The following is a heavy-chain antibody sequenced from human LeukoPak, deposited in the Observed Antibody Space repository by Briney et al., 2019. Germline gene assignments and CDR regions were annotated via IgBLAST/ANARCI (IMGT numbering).Heavy chain of an antibody. Sequence: PGRSLRLSCAASGFTFSSYGMHWVRQAPGKGLEWVAFIRYDGSNKYYADSVKGRFTISRDNSKNTLYLQMNSLRAEDTAVYYCAKDRGDIVVVPAALDYWGQGTLVTVSS. V-gene: IGHV3-30*02. J-gene: IGHJ4*02. CDR2: IRYDGSNK. D-gene: IGHD2-2*01. CDR3: AKDRGDIVVVPAALDY. CDR1: GFTFSSYG.